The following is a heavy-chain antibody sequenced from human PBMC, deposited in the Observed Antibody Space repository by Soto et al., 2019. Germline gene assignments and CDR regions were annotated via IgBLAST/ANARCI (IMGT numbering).Heavy chain of an antibody. CDR3: ARVGVGAATTGLFDY. V-gene: IGHV1-69*01. CDR2: IIPIFGTA. CDR1: GGTFSSYA. D-gene: IGHD1-26*01. Sequence: QVQLVQSGAEVKKPGSSVKVSCKASGGTFSSYAISWVRQAPGQGLEWMGGIIPIFGTANYAQKFQCRVTITADESTSTAYMELSSLRSEDTAVYYCARVGVGAATTGLFDYWGQGTLVTVSS. J-gene: IGHJ4*02.